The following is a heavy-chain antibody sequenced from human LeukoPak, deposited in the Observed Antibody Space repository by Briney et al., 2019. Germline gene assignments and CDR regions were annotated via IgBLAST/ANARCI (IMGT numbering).Heavy chain of an antibody. V-gene: IGHV3-23*01. Sequence: GSLRLSCAASGFTSSSYAMRWVRQAPGKGLEWVSAISGSGGSTYYADSVKGRFTISRDNSKNTLYLRMNSLRAEDTAVYYCAKDQGSVAAAVSWFDPWGQGSLVTVSS. D-gene: IGHD6-13*01. CDR1: GFTSSSYA. CDR3: AKDQGSVAAAVSWFDP. J-gene: IGHJ5*02. CDR2: ISGSGGST.